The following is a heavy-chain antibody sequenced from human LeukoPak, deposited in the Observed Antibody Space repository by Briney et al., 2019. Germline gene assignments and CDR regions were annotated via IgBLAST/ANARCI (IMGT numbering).Heavy chain of an antibody. CDR1: GFTFSTYG. J-gene: IGHJ4*02. V-gene: IGHV3-23*01. D-gene: IGHD6-25*01. CDR3: AKGSDSSAWTLFDY. CDR2: TSGSGTTT. Sequence: PGGTLRLSCAASGFTFSTYGMSWVRQTPGKGLGWVSATSGSGTTTYYEDSVKGRFTISRDNSQNTLYLQMNSLRAEDTAVYYCAKGSDSSAWTLFDYWGQGNLVTVSS.